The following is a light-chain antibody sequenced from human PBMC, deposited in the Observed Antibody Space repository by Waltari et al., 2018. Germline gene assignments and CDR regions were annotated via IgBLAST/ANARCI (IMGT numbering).Light chain of an antibody. J-gene: IGLJ3*02. CDR2: VNSDGSH. Sequence: LVLTQSPSASASLRASVKLTCTLSSGYSSNLIACLQQQPGKGPRYLMKVNSDGSHRKGDDIPDRFSASKSGTECYLTISSLQSEDEADYYCQTGGHGTWVFGGGTKLTVL. CDR1: SGYSSNL. V-gene: IGLV4-69*01. CDR3: QTGGHGTWV.